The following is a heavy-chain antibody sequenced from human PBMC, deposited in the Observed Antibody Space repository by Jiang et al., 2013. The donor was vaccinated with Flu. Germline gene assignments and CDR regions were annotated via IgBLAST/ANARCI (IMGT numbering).Heavy chain of an antibody. CDR2: ISWNSGSI. D-gene: IGHD6-19*01. J-gene: IGHJ4*02. CDR3: AKDSTGYSSGWFGY. CDR1: GFTFDDYA. V-gene: IGHV3-9*01. Sequence: RSLRLSCAASGFTFDDYAMHWVRQAPGKGLEWVSGISWNSGSIGYADSVKGRFTISRDNAKNSLYLQMNSLRAEDTALYYCAKDSTGYSSGWFGYWGQGTLVTVSS.